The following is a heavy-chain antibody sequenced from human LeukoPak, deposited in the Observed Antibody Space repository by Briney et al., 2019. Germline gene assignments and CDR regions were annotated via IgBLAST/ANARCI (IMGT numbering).Heavy chain of an antibody. CDR1: GFSVTTYY. CDR3: ARTYSNSPGPNDY. J-gene: IGHJ4*02. V-gene: IGHV3-53*01. CDR2: FYSGGNT. D-gene: IGHD6-6*01. Sequence: GALRLSCAASGFSVTTYYMSWVRQAPGKGPEWVSVFYSGGNTYYADSVKGRFTISRDKSKNTLYLQMNSLRADDTAVYYCARTYSNSPGPNDYWGRGTLVTVSS.